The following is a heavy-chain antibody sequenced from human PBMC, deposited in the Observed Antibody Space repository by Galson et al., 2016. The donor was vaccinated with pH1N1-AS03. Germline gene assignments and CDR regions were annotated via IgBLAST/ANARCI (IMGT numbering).Heavy chain of an antibody. V-gene: IGHV4-59*01. D-gene: IGHD6-6*01. CDR2: IYYNGPA. Sequence: LSLTCTVSGGSITNYYWTWIRQPPGKGLEWIGYIYYNGPANYNPSLNSRVTISADTSKKQFFLNLTSVTAADTAVYFCTRGGTYSSSSPAYSGHWGQGTLVTVSS. J-gene: IGHJ4*02. CDR1: GGSITNYY. CDR3: TRGGTYSSSSPAYSGH.